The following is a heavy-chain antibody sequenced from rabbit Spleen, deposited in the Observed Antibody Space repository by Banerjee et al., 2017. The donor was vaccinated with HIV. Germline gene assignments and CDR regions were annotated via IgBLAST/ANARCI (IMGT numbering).Heavy chain of an antibody. CDR2: IYAGSSGGT. CDR1: GVSLNDKDV. Sequence: EQLEESGGGLVKPEGSLTLTCKASGVSLNDKDVMCWVRQAPGKGLEWIACIYAGSSGGTYYASWAKGRFTISKASSTTVTLQMTSLTAADTATYFCARDTSSSFSSYGMDLWGPGTLVTVS. V-gene: IGHV1S45*01. CDR3: ARDTSSSFSSYGMDL. D-gene: IGHD1-1*01. J-gene: IGHJ6*01.